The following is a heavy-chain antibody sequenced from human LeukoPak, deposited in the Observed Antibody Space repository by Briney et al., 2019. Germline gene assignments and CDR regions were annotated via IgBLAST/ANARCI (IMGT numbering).Heavy chain of an antibody. Sequence: ESGPGLVKPSETLSLTCTVSGGSISNSYWNWIRQSPGKGLEWIGYINYSGSTNYNPTLKSRVTISVDTSKKQFSLKLSSVTAADTAVYFCARDPLSTNDFDIWGQGTMVTVSS. CDR3: ARDPLSTNDFDI. V-gene: IGHV4-59*01. CDR2: INYSGST. CDR1: GGSISNSY. J-gene: IGHJ3*02. D-gene: IGHD1-1*01.